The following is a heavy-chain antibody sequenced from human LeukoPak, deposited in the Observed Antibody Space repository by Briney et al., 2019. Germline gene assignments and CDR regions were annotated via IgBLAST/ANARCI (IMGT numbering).Heavy chain of an antibody. CDR2: IYYSGRT. D-gene: IGHD1-26*01. CDR1: GGSISSYH. V-gene: IGHV4-59*08. Sequence: PSETLSLTCTVSGGSISSYHWSWIRQPPGKGLVWIGYIYYSGRTNYNPSLKSRITISVDTSKNQLSLKLISLTAAGTAVYYCARHEYSGSYYGLSWFDPWGQGTLVTVSS. J-gene: IGHJ5*02. CDR3: ARHEYSGSYYGLSWFDP.